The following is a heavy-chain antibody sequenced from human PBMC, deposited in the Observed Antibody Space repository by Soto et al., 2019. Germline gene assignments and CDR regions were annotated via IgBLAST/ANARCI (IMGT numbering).Heavy chain of an antibody. D-gene: IGHD1-1*01. CDR1: GGTFSHFI. V-gene: IGHV1-69*01. CDR2: IVAMVGTP. J-gene: IGHJ6*02. CDR3: ARNGTYRRSLSQYSGMDV. Sequence: SVKFSWKASGGTFSHFILNWVRQTPGQGLECMGGIVAMVGTPTYAGKFKVRVTISATGXXSXXXMXLXXLRXKYTAVYYCARNGTYRRSLSQYSGMDVWGQ.